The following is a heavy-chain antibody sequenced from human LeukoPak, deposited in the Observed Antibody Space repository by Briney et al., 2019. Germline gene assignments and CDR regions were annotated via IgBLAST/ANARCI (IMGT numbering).Heavy chain of an antibody. D-gene: IGHD5-18*01. Sequence: GGTLRLSCAASGFTFSSYGIHWVRQAPGKGLELEAVISYDGSNKYYADSVKGRFTISRDNSKNTLYLQMKSLRAEDTAVYYCAKDREADTAMVKGGYFDYWGQGTLVTVSS. CDR3: AKDREADTAMVKGGYFDY. CDR1: GFTFSSYG. CDR2: ISYDGSNK. V-gene: IGHV3-30*18. J-gene: IGHJ4*02.